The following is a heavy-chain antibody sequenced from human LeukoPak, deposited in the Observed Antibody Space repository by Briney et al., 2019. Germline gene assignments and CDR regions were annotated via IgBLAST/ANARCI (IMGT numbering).Heavy chain of an antibody. D-gene: IGHD6-6*01. Sequence: ASVKVSCKVSGYTLTELSMHWVRQAPGQGLEWMGWISAYNGNTNYAQKLQGRVTMTTDTSTSTAYMELRSLRSDDTAVYYCARDAGIAARRGVFDYWGQGTLVTVSS. CDR1: GYTLTELS. CDR2: ISAYNGNT. V-gene: IGHV1-18*01. CDR3: ARDAGIAARRGVFDY. J-gene: IGHJ4*02.